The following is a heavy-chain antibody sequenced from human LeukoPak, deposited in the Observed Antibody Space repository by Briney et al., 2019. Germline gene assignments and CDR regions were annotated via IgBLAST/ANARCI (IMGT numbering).Heavy chain of an antibody. D-gene: IGHD3-10*01. Sequence: SETLSLTCTVSGGSISSYYWSWIRQPPGKGLEWIGYTYYSGSTNYNPSLKSRVTISVDTSKNQFSLKLSSVTAADTAVYYCARPYYYGSGSYAFDIWGQGTMVTVSS. CDR1: GGSISSYY. CDR3: ARPYYYGSGSYAFDI. V-gene: IGHV4-59*01. CDR2: TYYSGST. J-gene: IGHJ3*02.